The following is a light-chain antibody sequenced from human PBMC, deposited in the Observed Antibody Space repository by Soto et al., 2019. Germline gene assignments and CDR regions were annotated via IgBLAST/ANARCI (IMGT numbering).Light chain of an antibody. CDR2: EVT. Sequence: QSALTQPPSASGSPGQSVTISCTGTSSDVGGYNYVSWYQQRPGKAPKLIIYEVTKRPSGVPDRVFGSKSGNTASLTVSGLQADDEADYYCCSFAGTNSFVFGTGTKVP. CDR3: CSFAGTNSFV. J-gene: IGLJ1*01. V-gene: IGLV2-8*01. CDR1: SSDVGGYNY.